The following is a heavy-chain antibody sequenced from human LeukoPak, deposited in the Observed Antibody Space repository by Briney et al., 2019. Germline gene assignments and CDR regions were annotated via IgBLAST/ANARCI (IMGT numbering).Heavy chain of an antibody. V-gene: IGHV3-53*01. CDR2: IYSGGTT. Sequence: GGSLRLSCEASGFTVSSNDMSWVRQAPGKGLEWVSVIYSGGTTDYADSVKGRFTISRDNSKNTLYLQMNTLRVEDTAVYYCARGPRGFDPWGQGTLVTVSA. J-gene: IGHJ5*02. CDR1: GFTVSSND. CDR3: ARGPRGFDP.